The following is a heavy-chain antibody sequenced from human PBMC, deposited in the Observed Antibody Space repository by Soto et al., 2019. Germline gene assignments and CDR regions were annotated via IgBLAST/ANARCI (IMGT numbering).Heavy chain of an antibody. J-gene: IGHJ3*02. Sequence: QVQLVESGGGVVQPGRSLRLSCAASGFTFSSYGMHWVRQAPGKGLEWVAVISYDGSNKYYADSVKGRFTISRDNSKNKVYLEMNSLRAEGRAVYYCAKQADEELRRGTAWDSWGQGTVV. CDR3: AKQADEELRRGTAWDS. D-gene: IGHD3-16*01. CDR2: ISYDGSNK. V-gene: IGHV3-30*18. CDR1: GFTFSSYG.